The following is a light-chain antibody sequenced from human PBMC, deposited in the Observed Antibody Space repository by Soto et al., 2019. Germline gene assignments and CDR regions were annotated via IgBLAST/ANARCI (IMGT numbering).Light chain of an antibody. CDR1: QSVSNNY. J-gene: IGKJ1*01. Sequence: IVLTQSPGTLSLSPGERATLSCRASQSVSNNYLAWYQQKPGQAPRLLFYGASTGATGLPARFSGSGSGTDFTLTISRLEPEDFVVYYCQQYDSSPKTFGQGTKVDIK. CDR3: QQYDSSPKT. V-gene: IGKV3-20*01. CDR2: GAS.